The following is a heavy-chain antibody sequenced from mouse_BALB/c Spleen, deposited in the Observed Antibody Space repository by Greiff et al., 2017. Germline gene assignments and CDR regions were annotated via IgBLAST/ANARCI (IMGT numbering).Heavy chain of an antibody. Sequence: EVQGVESGGDLVKPGGSLKLSCAASGFTFSSYGMSWVRQTPDKRLEWVATISSGGSYTYYPDSVKGRFTISRDNAKNTLYLQMSSLKSEDTAMYYCAREYYGSSGYFDYWGQGTTLTVSS. CDR2: ISSGGSYT. V-gene: IGHV5-6*01. CDR3: AREYYGSSGYFDY. J-gene: IGHJ2*01. CDR1: GFTFSSYG. D-gene: IGHD1-1*01.